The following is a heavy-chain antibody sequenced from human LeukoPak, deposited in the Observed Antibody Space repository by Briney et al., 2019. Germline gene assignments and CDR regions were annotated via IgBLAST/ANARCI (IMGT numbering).Heavy chain of an antibody. V-gene: IGHV3-23*01. CDR2: ISGSGGST. D-gene: IGHD2-2*01. CDR1: GFTFSSYA. CDR3: AKAPPFIIVVPAAGWGFDY. J-gene: IGHJ4*02. Sequence: PGGSLRLSCAASGFTFSSYAMSWVRQAPGKGLEWVSAISGSGGSTYYADSVKGRFTISRDNSKNTLYLQMNSLRAEDTAVYYCAKAPPFIIVVPAAGWGFDYWGQGTLVTVSS.